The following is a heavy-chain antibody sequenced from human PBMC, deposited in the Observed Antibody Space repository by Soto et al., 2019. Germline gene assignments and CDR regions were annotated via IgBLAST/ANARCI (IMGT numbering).Heavy chain of an antibody. D-gene: IGHD6-19*01. CDR1: GGSFSGYC. Sequence: SETLSLTCAVYGGSFSGYCWSWIRQPPGKGLEWIGEINHSGSTNYNPSLKSRVTISVDTSKNQFSLKLSSVTAADTAVYYCARGRTVAGTFDPWGQGTLVTVSS. CDR3: ARGRTVAGTFDP. CDR2: INHSGST. V-gene: IGHV4-34*01. J-gene: IGHJ5*02.